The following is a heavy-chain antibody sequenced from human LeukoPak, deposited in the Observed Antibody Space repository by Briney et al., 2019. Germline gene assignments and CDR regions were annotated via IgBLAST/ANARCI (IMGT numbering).Heavy chain of an antibody. Sequence: GGSLRLSCAASGFTFSSYGMHWVRQAPGKGLEWVAVISSDGSNKYYADSVKGRFTISRDNSKDTLYLQMNSLRAEDTAVYYCAKAPYVSGAFDIWGQGTMVTVSS. CDR1: GFTFSSYG. CDR3: AKAPYVSGAFDI. J-gene: IGHJ3*02. CDR2: ISSDGSNK. D-gene: IGHD3-16*01. V-gene: IGHV3-30*18.